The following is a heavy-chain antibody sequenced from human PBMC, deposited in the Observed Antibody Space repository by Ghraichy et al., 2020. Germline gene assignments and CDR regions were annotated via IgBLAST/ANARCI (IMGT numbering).Heavy chain of an antibody. J-gene: IGHJ4*02. CDR2: INPNSGGT. CDR1: GYTFTGYY. Sequence: SVKVSCKASGYTFTGYYMHWVRQAPGQGLEWMGWINPNSGGTNYAQKFQGRVTMTRDTSISTAYMELSRLRSDDTAVYYCARTVSGYDLSAFDYWGQGTLVTVSS. V-gene: IGHV1-2*02. D-gene: IGHD5-12*01. CDR3: ARTVSGYDLSAFDY.